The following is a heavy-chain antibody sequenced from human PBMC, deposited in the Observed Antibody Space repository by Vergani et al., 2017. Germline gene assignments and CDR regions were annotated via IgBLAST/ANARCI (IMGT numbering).Heavy chain of an antibody. CDR1: GFTFNQYG. Sequence: QVQLMESGGGVVQPGRSLRLSCAVSGFTFNQYGMHWVRQAPGKGLEWVAVTWYDGNNKQYADSVKGRFTISRDNSKSTMYLQMNSLRDEDTCVYYCARDLRLLYNRFDPWGQGTLVTVSS. CDR3: ARDLRLLYNRFDP. V-gene: IGHV3-33*01. CDR2: TWYDGNNK. D-gene: IGHD1-14*01. J-gene: IGHJ5*02.